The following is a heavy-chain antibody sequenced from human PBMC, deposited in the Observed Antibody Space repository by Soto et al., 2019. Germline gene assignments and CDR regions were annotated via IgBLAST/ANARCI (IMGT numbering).Heavy chain of an antibody. CDR2: IRSKANSYAT. V-gene: IGHV3-73*02. CDR1: GFTFSGSA. D-gene: IGHD3-9*01. Sequence: EVQLVESGGGLVQPGGSLKLSCAASGFTFSGSAMHWVRQASGKGLEWVGRIRSKANSYATAYAASVKGRFTISRDDSKNTAYLQMNSLKTEDTAVYYCIATGYYIQDYWGQGTLVTVSS. J-gene: IGHJ4*02. CDR3: IATGYYIQDY.